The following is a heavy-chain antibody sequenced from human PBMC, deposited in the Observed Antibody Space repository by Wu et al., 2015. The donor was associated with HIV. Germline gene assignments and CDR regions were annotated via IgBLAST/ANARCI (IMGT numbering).Heavy chain of an antibody. J-gene: IGHJ6*03. D-gene: IGHD6-6*01. CDR3: AREDGSIAARPYNYYYYYMDV. V-gene: IGHV1-2*02. CDR2: INPNSGGT. Sequence: QVQLVQSGAEVKKPGASVKVSCKASGYTFTGYYMHWVRQAPGQGLEWMGWINPNSGGTNYAQKFQGRVTMTRDTSISTAYMELSRLRSDDTAVYYCAREDGSIAARPYNYYYYYMDVWGKGTNGHRLL. CDR1: GYTFTGYY.